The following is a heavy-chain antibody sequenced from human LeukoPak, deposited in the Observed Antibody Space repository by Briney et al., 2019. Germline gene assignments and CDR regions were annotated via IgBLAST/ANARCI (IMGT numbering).Heavy chain of an antibody. V-gene: IGHV5-51*01. D-gene: IGHD3-10*01. J-gene: IGHJ4*02. CDR3: ARLRGGELSKYYFDY. CDR2: ISPGDSDT. Sequence: GESLKISCQGSGYLFTAYWIAWVRQMPGKGLEWTGIISPGDSDTRYSPSFQGQVTMSADKSISTAYLQWSSLKASDTAMYYCARLRGGELSKYYFDYWGQGTLVTISS. CDR1: GYLFTAYW.